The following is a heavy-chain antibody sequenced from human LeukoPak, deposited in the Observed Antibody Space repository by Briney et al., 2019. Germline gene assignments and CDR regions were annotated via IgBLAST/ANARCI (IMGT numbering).Heavy chain of an antibody. D-gene: IGHD2-2*02. CDR2: INHSGST. CDR1: GGSFSGYY. J-gene: IGHJ6*02. CDR3: ARIGYCSSTSCYTTDV. V-gene: IGHV4-34*01. Sequence: HSETLSLTCAVYGGSFSGYYWSWIRQPPGKGLEWIGEINHSGSTNYNPSLKSRVTLSVDKSTNQFYLNLNSVTAADTAVYYCARIGYCSSTSCYTTDVWGQGTTVTVSS.